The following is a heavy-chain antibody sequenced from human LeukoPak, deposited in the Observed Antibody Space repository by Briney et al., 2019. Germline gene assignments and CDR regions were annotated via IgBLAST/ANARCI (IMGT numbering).Heavy chain of an antibody. CDR3: ARSYYDSSGYIWYWFDP. CDR2: IIPIFGTA. J-gene: IGHJ5*02. D-gene: IGHD3-22*01. V-gene: IGHV1-69*06. CDR1: GGTFSSYA. Sequence: SVKVSCKASGGTFSSYAISWVRQAPGQGLEWMGGIIPIFGTANYAQKFQGRVTITADKSTSTAYMELSSLRSEDTAVYYCARSYYDSSGYIWYWFDPWGQGTLVTVSS.